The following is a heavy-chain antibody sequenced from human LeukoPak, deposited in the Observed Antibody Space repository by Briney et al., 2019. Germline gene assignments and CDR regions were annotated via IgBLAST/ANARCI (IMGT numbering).Heavy chain of an antibody. CDR1: GGSFSGYY. CDR3: ARGRIGYDSSGYLTQLFDY. V-gene: IGHV4-34*01. J-gene: IGHJ4*02. D-gene: IGHD3-22*01. Sequence: PSETLSLTCAVYGGSFSGYYWSWIRQPPGKGLEWTGEINHSGSTNYNPSLKSRVTISVDTSKNQFSLKLSSVTAADTAVYYCARGRIGYDSSGYLTQLFDYWGQGTLVTVSS. CDR2: INHSGST.